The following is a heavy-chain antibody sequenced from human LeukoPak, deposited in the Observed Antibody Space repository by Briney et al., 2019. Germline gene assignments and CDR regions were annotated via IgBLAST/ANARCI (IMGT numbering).Heavy chain of an antibody. CDR3: ARRAYGGKAAFGM. D-gene: IGHD4-23*01. Sequence: PSQTMSLTCSVYARSIIIHTYYWNWILQPAGKGLEWIGRIFSSGSTNYNPSLKSRVTMSVDTSKNQFSLKLSSVTAADTAVYYCARRAYGGKAAFGMWGQGTMVTVSS. V-gene: IGHV4-61*02. CDR2: IFSSGST. J-gene: IGHJ3*02. CDR1: ARSIIIHTYY.